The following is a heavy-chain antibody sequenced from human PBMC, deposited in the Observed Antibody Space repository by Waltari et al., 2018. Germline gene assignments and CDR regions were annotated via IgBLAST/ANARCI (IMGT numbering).Heavy chain of an antibody. CDR2: IRQDGNEK. CDR3: ARIPYSSGWTYYFDF. D-gene: IGHD6-19*01. Sequence: EGQLVESGGGLVQPGGSLRLSGAAPGCVLSGVYVRWVRQAPGKGLEWVATIRQDGNEKYYLDSVKGRFTVSRNNAKNSLYLQMNSLRAEDTAVYYCARIPYSSGWTYYFDFWGQGTLVTVSS. J-gene: IGHJ4*02. V-gene: IGHV3-7*01. CDR1: GCVLSGVY.